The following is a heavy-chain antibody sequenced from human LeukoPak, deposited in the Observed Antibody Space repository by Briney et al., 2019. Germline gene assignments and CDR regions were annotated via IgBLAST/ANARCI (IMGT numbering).Heavy chain of an antibody. V-gene: IGHV1-2*02. CDR3: ARLWYGIAAGGYYMDV. Sequence: ASVKVSCKPSGYTFTGYYMHWVRQAPGQGLEWMGWINPNSGGTNYAQKFQGRVTMTRDTSISTAYMELRSLRSDDTAVYYCARLWYGIAAGGYYMDVWGKGTTVTISS. D-gene: IGHD6-13*01. CDR2: INPNSGGT. J-gene: IGHJ6*03. CDR1: GYTFTGYY.